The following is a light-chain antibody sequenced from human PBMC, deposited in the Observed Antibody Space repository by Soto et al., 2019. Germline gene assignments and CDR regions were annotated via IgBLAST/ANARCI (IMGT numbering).Light chain of an antibody. J-gene: IGKJ5*01. V-gene: IGKV3D-15*01. Sequence: ETVMTESRATLSVSPGERATLPCWSSQSVSSKLAWYQQKPGQAPRLLIYGASTRATGIPARFSGSGSGTEFTLTISSLQSEDFAVYYCQQYNNWPPINFGQGPRLEIK. CDR2: GAS. CDR3: QQYNNWPPIN. CDR1: QSVSSK.